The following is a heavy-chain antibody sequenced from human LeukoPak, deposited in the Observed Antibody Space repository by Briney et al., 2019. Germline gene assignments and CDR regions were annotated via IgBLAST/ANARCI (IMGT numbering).Heavy chain of an antibody. CDR2: INHSGST. V-gene: IGHV4-34*01. Sequence: PSETLSLTCAVYGGSFSGYYWTWIRQPPGKGLEWIGEINHSGSTNYNPSLKSRVTISVDTSKNQFSLKLNSVSAADTAVYYCASCFTDGDCDYWGQGTLVTVSS. J-gene: IGHJ4*02. CDR3: ASCFTDGDCDY. CDR1: GGSFSGYY. D-gene: IGHD4-17*01.